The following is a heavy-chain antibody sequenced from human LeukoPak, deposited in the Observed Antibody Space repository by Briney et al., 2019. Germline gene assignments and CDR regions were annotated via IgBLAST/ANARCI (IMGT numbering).Heavy chain of an antibody. V-gene: IGHV3-33*06. CDR1: GFTFSSYG. CDR3: AKSRPTYDSSGYYYVHGAFDI. Sequence: PGGSLRLSCAASGFTFSSYGMHWVRQAPGKGLEWVAVIWYDGSNKYYADSVKGRFTISRDNSKNTLYLQMNSLRAEDTAVYYCAKSRPTYDSSGYYYVHGAFDIWGQGTMVTVSS. J-gene: IGHJ3*02. D-gene: IGHD3-22*01. CDR2: IWYDGSNK.